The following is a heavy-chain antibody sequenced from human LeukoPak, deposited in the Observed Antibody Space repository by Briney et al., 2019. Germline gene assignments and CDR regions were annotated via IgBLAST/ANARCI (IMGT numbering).Heavy chain of an antibody. V-gene: IGHV1-2*06. Sequence: ASVKVSCKASGYTFTGYYMHWVRQAPGQGLEWMGRINPNSGGTNYAQKFQGRVTMTRDTSISTAYMELSRLRSDDTAVYYCARSLGDSSGYLAFDYWGQGTLITVSS. J-gene: IGHJ4*02. D-gene: IGHD3-22*01. CDR1: GYTFTGYY. CDR3: ARSLGDSSGYLAFDY. CDR2: INPNSGGT.